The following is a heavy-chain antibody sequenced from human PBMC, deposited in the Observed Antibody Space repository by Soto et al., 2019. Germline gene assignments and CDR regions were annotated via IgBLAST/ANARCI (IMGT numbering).Heavy chain of an antibody. Sequence: SETLFLTCTVSGGSISSNIYYWGWIRQPPGKGLEWIGSIYYTGNTFYNPSLKSRVTLSVDTSENQFSLKLSSVTAADTAVYYCARHSHEDHGDPNWFDPWGQGTLVTVSS. D-gene: IGHD4-17*01. CDR3: ARHSHEDHGDPNWFDP. V-gene: IGHV4-39*01. J-gene: IGHJ5*02. CDR1: GGSISSNIYY. CDR2: IYYTGNT.